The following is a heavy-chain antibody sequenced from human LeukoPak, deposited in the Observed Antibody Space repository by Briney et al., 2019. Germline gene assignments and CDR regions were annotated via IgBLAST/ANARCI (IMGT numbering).Heavy chain of an antibody. D-gene: IGHD7-27*01. J-gene: IGHJ4*02. CDR1: GGSISSYY. CDR3: ARSPGAPFDY. V-gene: IGHV4-59*01. CDR2: IYFRGTT. Sequence: SETLSLACTVSGGSISSYYWSWIRQPPGKGLEWIGYIYFRGTTNYHPSIKSRVTISVDTSKNQFSLKLTSVTTADTAVYYCARSPGAPFDYWGQGSLVTVSS.